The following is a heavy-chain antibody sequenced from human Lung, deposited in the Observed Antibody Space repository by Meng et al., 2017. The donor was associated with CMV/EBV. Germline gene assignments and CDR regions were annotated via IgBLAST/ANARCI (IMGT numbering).Heavy chain of an antibody. J-gene: IGHJ5*02. Sequence: SVXVSXKASGDTFNNYAISWVRQAPGQGLEWMGGIIPLFGSTNYAQKFQGRVTITSITPDASTSTSYLELHSLRTEDTAVYYCARKLIAITENYFDPWGQETXVTVDS. CDR1: GDTFNNYA. CDR2: IIPLFGST. V-gene: IGHV1-69*13. D-gene: IGHD1-7*01. CDR3: ARKLIAITENYFDP.